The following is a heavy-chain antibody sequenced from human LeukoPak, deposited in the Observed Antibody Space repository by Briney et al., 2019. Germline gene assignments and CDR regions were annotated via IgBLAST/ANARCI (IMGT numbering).Heavy chain of an antibody. D-gene: IGHD2-15*01. J-gene: IGHJ6*03. CDR2: ISSSGSTI. Sequence: GGSLRLSCAASGFTFSSCEMNWVRQAPGKGLEWVSYISSSGSTIYYADSVKGRFTISRDNAKNSLYLQMNSLRAEDTAVYYCARGGRKSRGVDIVRKKETGYYYYMDVWGKGTTVTVSS. CDR1: GFTFSSCE. V-gene: IGHV3-48*03. CDR3: ARGGRKSRGVDIVRKKETGYYYYMDV.